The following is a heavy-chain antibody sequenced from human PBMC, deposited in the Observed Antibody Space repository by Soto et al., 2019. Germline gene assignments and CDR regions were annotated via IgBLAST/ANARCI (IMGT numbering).Heavy chain of an antibody. CDR1: GGTFSSYA. J-gene: IGHJ4*02. V-gene: IGHV1-69*13. Sequence: GASVKVSCKASGGTFSSYAISWVRQAPGQGLEWMGGIIPIFGTANYAQKFQGRVTITADESTSTAYMELSSLRSEDTAVYYCARELVDKAMVRAYYFDYWGEGTLVTVYS. CDR3: ARELVDKAMVRAYYFDY. CDR2: IIPIFGTA. D-gene: IGHD5-18*01.